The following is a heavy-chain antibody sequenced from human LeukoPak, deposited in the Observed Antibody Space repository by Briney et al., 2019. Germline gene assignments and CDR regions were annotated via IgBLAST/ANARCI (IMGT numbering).Heavy chain of an antibody. CDR3: ARDHDGSGSYSFDY. Sequence: PSETLSLTCTVSGGSISSYYWSWIRQPAGKGLEWIGRIYTSGSTNHNPSLKSRVTMSVDTSKNQFSLKLSSVTAADTAVYYCARDHDGSGSYSFDYWGQGTLVTVSS. V-gene: IGHV4-4*07. D-gene: IGHD3-10*01. J-gene: IGHJ4*02. CDR1: GGSISSYY. CDR2: IYTSGST.